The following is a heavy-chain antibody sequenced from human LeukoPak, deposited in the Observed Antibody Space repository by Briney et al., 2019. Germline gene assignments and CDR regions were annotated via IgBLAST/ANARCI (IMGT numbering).Heavy chain of an antibody. D-gene: IGHD2-2*01. V-gene: IGHV3-9*01. CDR3: ATEYCSRTSCPKAGFDI. J-gene: IGHJ3*02. CDR2: INSNSDGI. Sequence: PGRSLRLSCAASGFTFDDYAMHWVRQAPGKGLEWASGINSNSDGIDYADSVKGRFTISRDNAKYSLYLQMNSLRAEDTAVYYCATEYCSRTSCPKAGFDIWGQGTMVTVSS. CDR1: GFTFDDYA.